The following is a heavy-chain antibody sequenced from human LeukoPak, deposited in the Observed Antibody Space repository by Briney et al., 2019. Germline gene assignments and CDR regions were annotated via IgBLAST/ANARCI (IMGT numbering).Heavy chain of an antibody. CDR2: IYSGGST. Sequence: GGSLRLSCAASGFSVSTSYMSWVRQAPGKGLEWVSVIYSGGSTYYADSVKGRFTISRDNSKNTLYLQMNSLRVEDTAVYYCAKDPNVLMDYAYYMDVWGKGTTVTVSS. CDR1: GFSVSTSY. CDR3: AKDPNVLMDYAYYMDV. D-gene: IGHD2-8*01. J-gene: IGHJ6*03. V-gene: IGHV3-53*01.